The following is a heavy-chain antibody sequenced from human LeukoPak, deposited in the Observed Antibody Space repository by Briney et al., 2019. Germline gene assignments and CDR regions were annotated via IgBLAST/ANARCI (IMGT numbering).Heavy chain of an antibody. Sequence: ASVKVSCKASGYTFTRYGMSWGRQAPGQGLEWMGWISGSNGNTNNAQQLQGRVTMTTDTSTGTAHMELRSMRSDDTAVYYCARGGRGTYYYFDYWGQGTLVTVSS. J-gene: IGHJ4*02. V-gene: IGHV1-18*01. CDR1: GYTFTRYG. D-gene: IGHD1-26*01. CDR3: ARGGRGTYYYFDY. CDR2: ISGSNGNT.